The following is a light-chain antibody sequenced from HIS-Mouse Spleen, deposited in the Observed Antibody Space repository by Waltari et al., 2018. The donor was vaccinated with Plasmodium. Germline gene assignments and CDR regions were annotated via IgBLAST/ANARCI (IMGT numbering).Light chain of an antibody. CDR3: YSTDSSGNHRV. J-gene: IGLJ3*02. Sequence: SYELTQPPSVSVSPGQTARLTCPGDALPKKYAYWYQQKSGQAPVLVIYEDSKRPSGIPERLSGSSSGTIATLTISGAQVEDEADYYCYSTDSSGNHRVFGGGTKLTVL. V-gene: IGLV3-10*01. CDR1: ALPKKY. CDR2: EDS.